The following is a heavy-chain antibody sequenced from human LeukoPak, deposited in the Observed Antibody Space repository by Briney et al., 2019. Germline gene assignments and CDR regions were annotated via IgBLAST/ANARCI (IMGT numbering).Heavy chain of an antibody. CDR3: ASHHRAADVSPLDV. CDR1: GYSISSGYY. J-gene: IGHJ6*02. CDR2: IYHSGST. D-gene: IGHD6-13*01. Sequence: PSETLSLTCTVSGYSISSGYYWGWIRQPPGKGLEWIGSIYHSGSTNYNPSLKSRVTISVDTSKNQFSLKLSSVTAADTAVYYCASHHRAADVSPLDVWGQGTTVTVSS. V-gene: IGHV4-38-2*02.